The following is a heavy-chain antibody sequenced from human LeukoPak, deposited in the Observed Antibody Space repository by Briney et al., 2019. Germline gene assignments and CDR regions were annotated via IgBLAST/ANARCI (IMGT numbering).Heavy chain of an antibody. J-gene: IGHJ4*02. V-gene: IGHV4-59*11. Sequence: PSETLSLTCTVSGGSISSHYWSWIRQPPGKGLEWIGYIYYSGSTNYNPSLKSRVTISVDTSKNQFSLKLSSVTAADTAVYYCARDRASGSYYDYWGQGSLVTVSS. CDR2: IYYSGST. CDR1: GGSISSHY. CDR3: ARDRASGSYYDY. D-gene: IGHD1-26*01.